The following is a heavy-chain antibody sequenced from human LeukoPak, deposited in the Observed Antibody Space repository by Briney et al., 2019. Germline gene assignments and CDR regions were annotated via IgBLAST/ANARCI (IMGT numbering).Heavy chain of an antibody. D-gene: IGHD3-10*01. CDR2: IYGGGNT. V-gene: IGHV3-66*01. CDR3: AGSAGGALDF. CDR1: GFNVNRIF. Sequence: GGSLRLSCAVSGFNVNRIFWTWVRQAPGKGLGWVSVIYGGGNTYYADSVKGRFTISTDNSKNTLYLQMNNLRVEDAALYYCAGSAGGALDFWGQGALVTVSS. J-gene: IGHJ4*02.